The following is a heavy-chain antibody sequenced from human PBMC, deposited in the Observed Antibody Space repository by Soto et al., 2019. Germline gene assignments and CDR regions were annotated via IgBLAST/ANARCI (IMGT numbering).Heavy chain of an antibody. J-gene: IGHJ5*02. Sequence: KTSETLSLTCAVSGGSISSGGYSWSWIRQPPGKGLEWIGYIYHSGSTYYNPSLKSRVTISVDRSKNQFSLKLSSVNAADTAVYYSARSRGGDCNSHPDIGEDLLDPWGQGTLVIVSS. CDR3: ARSRGGDCNSHPDIGEDLLDP. CDR1: GGSISSGGYS. V-gene: IGHV4-30-2*01. D-gene: IGHD2-21*02. CDR2: IYHSGST.